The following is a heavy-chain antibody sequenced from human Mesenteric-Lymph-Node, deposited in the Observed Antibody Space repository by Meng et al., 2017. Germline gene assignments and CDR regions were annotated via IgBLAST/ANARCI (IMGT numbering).Heavy chain of an antibody. CDR2: IRSKAYGGTT. Sequence: GESLKISCTASGFTFGDYAMSWFRQAPGKGLEWVGFIRSKAYGGTTECAASVKGRFTISRDDSKSIAYLQMNSLKTEDTAVYYCTRDPSVVEGLDYWGQGTLVTVSS. CDR1: GFTFGDYA. D-gene: IGHD2-21*01. J-gene: IGHJ4*02. CDR3: TRDPSVVEGLDY. V-gene: IGHV3-49*03.